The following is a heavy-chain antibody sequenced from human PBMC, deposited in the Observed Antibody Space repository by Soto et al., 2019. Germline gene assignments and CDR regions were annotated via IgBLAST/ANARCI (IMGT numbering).Heavy chain of an antibody. V-gene: IGHV3-23*01. CDR1: GFNFNIYA. Sequence: EVQLLESGGGLVQPGGSLRLSCAASGFNFNIYAMSWVRQAPGKGLEWVCAISGSGENTYYADSVKGRFTISRDNSKNTLYLKMNNLRVEEKAVYYCGGGGEWSFNFEYWGQGTLVNVFS. CDR2: ISGSGENT. CDR3: GGGGEWSFNFEY. D-gene: IGHD3-16*02. J-gene: IGHJ4*02.